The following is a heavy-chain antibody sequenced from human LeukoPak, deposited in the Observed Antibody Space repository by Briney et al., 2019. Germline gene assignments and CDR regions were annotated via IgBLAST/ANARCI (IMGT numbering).Heavy chain of an antibody. J-gene: IGHJ4*02. CDR3: ARRRSWHYYGSGSWYYFDY. V-gene: IGHV4-59*10. CDR2: IYTGGST. CDR1: GGSFSGYY. Sequence: SETLSLTCAVYGGSFSGYYWSWIRQPAGKGLEWIGRIYTGGSTNYNPSLKSRVTISVDTSKNQFSLKLTSVTAADTAVYYCARRRSWHYYGSGSWYYFDYWGQGTLVTVSS. D-gene: IGHD3-10*01.